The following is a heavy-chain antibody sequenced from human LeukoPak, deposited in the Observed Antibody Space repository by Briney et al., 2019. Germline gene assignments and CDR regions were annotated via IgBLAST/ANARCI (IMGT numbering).Heavy chain of an antibody. Sequence: PGGSLRLSCAASGFTFSSYAMHWVRQAPGKGLGWVAVISYDGSNKYYADSEKGRFTISRDNSKNTLYLQMNSLRAEDTAVYYCAREGDTGIAAVDNWFDPWGQGTLVTVSS. J-gene: IGHJ5*02. CDR1: GFTFSSYA. D-gene: IGHD6-13*01. CDR2: ISYDGSNK. V-gene: IGHV3-30-3*01. CDR3: AREGDTGIAAVDNWFDP.